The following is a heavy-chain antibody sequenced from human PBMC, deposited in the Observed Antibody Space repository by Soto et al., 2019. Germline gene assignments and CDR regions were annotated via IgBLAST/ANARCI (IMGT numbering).Heavy chain of an antibody. CDR3: LRGGRIVATISYYYYYYYMDV. CDR1: GGSFSCYY. V-gene: IGHV4-34*01. D-gene: IGHD5-12*01. Sequence: PSETLSLTCAIYGGSFSCYYWSWIRQPPGKGLERIGEINHSGSTNYNPSLKSRVTISVDTSKNLFSLKLSSLTAADTVVYYCLRGGRIVATISYYYYYYYMDVWGKGTTVT. CDR2: INHSGST. J-gene: IGHJ6*03.